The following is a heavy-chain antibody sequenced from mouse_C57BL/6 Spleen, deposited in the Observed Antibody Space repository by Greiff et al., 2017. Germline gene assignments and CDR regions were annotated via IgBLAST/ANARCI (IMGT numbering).Heavy chain of an antibody. CDR2: IDPSDSGT. J-gene: IGHJ2*01. V-gene: IGHV1-52*01. D-gene: IGHD2-12*01. CDR1: GYTFTSYW. Sequence: QVQLQQPGAELVRPGSSVKLSCKASGYTFTSYWMHWVKQRPIQGLEWIGNIDPSDSGTHYNQKFKDKATLTVDKSSSTAYMQLSSLTSEDSAVYYCARKDYSSYFDYWGQGTTLTVSS. CDR3: ARKDYSSYFDY.